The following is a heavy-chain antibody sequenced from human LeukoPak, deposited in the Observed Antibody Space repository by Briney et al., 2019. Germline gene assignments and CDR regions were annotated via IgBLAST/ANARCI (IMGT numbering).Heavy chain of an antibody. V-gene: IGHV3-30-3*01. D-gene: IGHD3-3*01. CDR1: GFTFSSYA. CDR3: ARGYYDFWNYFDY. J-gene: IGHJ4*02. Sequence: PGGSLRLSCAASGFTFSSYAMHWVRQAPGKGLEWVAVISYDGGNKYYADSVKGRFTISRDNSKNTLYLQMNSLRAEDTAVYYCARGYYDFWNYFDYWGQGTLVTVSS. CDR2: ISYDGGNK.